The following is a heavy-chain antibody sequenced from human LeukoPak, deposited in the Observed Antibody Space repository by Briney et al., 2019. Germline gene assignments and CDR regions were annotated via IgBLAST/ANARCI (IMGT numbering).Heavy chain of an antibody. CDR1: GFTFSNAW. J-gene: IGHJ5*02. CDR2: IRSNSDGGTI. D-gene: IGHD3-22*01. V-gene: IGHV3-15*07. Sequence: GGSLGLSCATSGFTFSNAWMNWVRQAPGKGLEWVGRIRSNSDGGTIDYAAPVKGRFTLSRDDSKTTLYLQMNSLQTEDTAVYYCATDFYDSTWGQGTLVTVSS. CDR3: ATDFYDST.